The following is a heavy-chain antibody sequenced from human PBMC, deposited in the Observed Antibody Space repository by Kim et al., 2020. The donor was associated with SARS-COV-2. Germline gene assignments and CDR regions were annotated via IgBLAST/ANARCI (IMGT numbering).Heavy chain of an antibody. CDR3: ARDLGYEVRGVNDAFDI. D-gene: IGHD3-10*01. CDR1: GGSISSGGYY. Sequence: SETLSLTCTVSGGSISSGGYYWSWIRQHPGKGLEWIGYIYYSGSTYYNPSLKSRVTISVDTSKNQFSLKLSSVTAADTAVYYCARDLGYEVRGVNDAFDIWGQGTMVTVSS. CDR2: IYYSGST. J-gene: IGHJ3*02. V-gene: IGHV4-31*03.